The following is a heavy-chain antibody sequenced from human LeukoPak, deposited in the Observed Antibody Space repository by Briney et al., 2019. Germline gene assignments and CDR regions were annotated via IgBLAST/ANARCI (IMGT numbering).Heavy chain of an antibody. J-gene: IGHJ1*01. Sequence: GGSLRLSCAASGFTFSDYYMSWIRQAPGKGLEWVSYISSSGSTIYYADSVKGRFTISRDNAKNSLYLQMNSLRAEDTAVYYCARDLKPGRYSFQHWGQGTLVTVSS. V-gene: IGHV3-11*01. CDR2: ISSSGSTI. CDR1: GFTFSDYY. D-gene: IGHD3-10*01. CDR3: ARDLKPGRYSFQH.